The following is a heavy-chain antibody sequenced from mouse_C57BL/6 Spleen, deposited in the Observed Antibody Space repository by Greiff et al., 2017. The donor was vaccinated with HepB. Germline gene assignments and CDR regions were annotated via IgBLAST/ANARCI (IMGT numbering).Heavy chain of an antibody. V-gene: IGHV5-17*01. CDR3: AKLRPVSYWYFDV. D-gene: IGHD4-1*01. CDR2: ISSGSSTI. J-gene: IGHJ1*03. Sequence: VQGVESGGGLVKPGGSLKLSCAASGFTFSDYGMHWVRQAPEKGLEWVAYISSGSSTIYYADTVKGRFTISRDNAKNTLFLQMTSLRAEDTAMYYCAKLRPVSYWYFDVWGTGTTVTVSS. CDR1: GFTFSDYG.